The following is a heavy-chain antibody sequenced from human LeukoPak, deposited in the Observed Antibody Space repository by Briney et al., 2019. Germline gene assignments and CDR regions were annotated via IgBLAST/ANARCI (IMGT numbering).Heavy chain of an antibody. V-gene: IGHV4-61*08. CDR1: GGSISSGDYY. J-gene: IGHJ5*02. D-gene: IGHD6-13*01. CDR3: ARSLSSSWYNWFDP. Sequence: PSETLSLTCTVSGGSISSGDYYWSWIRQPPGKGLEWIGYIYYSGSTNYNPSLKSRVTISVDTSKNQFSLKLSSVTAADTAVYYCARSLSSSWYNWFDPWGQGTLVTVSS. CDR2: IYYSGST.